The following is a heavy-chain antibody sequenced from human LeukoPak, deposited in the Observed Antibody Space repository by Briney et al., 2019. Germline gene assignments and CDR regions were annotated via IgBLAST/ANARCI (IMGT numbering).Heavy chain of an antibody. J-gene: IGHJ3*02. D-gene: IGHD3-22*01. CDR2: INPNSGGT. CDR1: GYTFTGYY. CDR3: AREKDSSAITGPWCAFDI. Sequence: GASVKVSCKASGYTFTGYYMHWVRQAPGQGLEWMGWINPNSGGTNYAQKFQGRVTMTRDTSISTAYMELSRLRSDDTAVYYCAREKDSSAITGPWCAFDIWGQGTMVTVSP. V-gene: IGHV1-2*02.